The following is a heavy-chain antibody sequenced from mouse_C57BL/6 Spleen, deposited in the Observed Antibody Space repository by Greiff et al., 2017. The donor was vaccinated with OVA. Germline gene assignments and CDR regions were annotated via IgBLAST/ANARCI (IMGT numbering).Heavy chain of an antibody. CDR3: ARSSSSYWYFDV. J-gene: IGHJ1*03. CDR2: IYPGDGDT. V-gene: IGHV1-82*01. CDR1: GYAFSSSW. D-gene: IGHD1-1*01. Sequence: VQLKESGPELVKPGASVKISCKASGYAFSSSWMNWVKQRPGKGLEWIGRIYPGDGDTNYNGKFKGKATLTADKSSSTAYMQLSSLTSEDSAVYFCARSSSSYWYFDVWGTGTTVTVSS.